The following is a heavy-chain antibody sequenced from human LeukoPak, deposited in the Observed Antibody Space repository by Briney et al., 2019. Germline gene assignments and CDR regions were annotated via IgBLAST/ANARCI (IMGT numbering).Heavy chain of an antibody. CDR3: ARGHDYVWGSYRYPRTNYFDY. V-gene: IGHV4-61*02. D-gene: IGHD3-16*02. Sequence: SETLSLTCTVSGGSISSGSYYWSWIRQPAGKGLEWIGRIYTSGSTNYNPSLKSRVTISVDTSKNQFSLKLSSVTAADTAVYYCARGHDYVWGSYRYPRTNYFDYWGQGTLVTVSS. CDR1: GGSISSGSYY. CDR2: IYTSGST. J-gene: IGHJ4*02.